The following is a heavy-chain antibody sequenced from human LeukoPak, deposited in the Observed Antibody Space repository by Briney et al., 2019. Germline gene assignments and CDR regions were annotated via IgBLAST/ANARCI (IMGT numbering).Heavy chain of an antibody. D-gene: IGHD5-24*01. V-gene: IGHV3-21*01. CDR2: ISSSSSYI. CDR1: GFTFSSYS. J-gene: IGHJ3*02. CDR3: ATEERWLQFSAFDI. Sequence: GGSLRLSCAASGFTFSSYSMNWVRQAPGKGLEWVSSISSSSSYIYYADSVKGRFTISRDNAKNSLYLQMNSLRAEDTAVYYCATEERWLQFSAFDIWGQGTMVTVSS.